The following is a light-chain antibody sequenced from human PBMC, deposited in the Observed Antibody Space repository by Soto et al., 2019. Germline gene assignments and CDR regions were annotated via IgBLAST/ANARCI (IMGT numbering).Light chain of an antibody. CDR2: WAS. V-gene: IGKV4-1*01. CDR3: QQYYSTPLT. CDR1: QSVLYSSNNKNY. J-gene: IGKJ1*01. Sequence: DIVITQSPYSLAVSLGERATINCKSSQSVLYSSNNKNYLAWYQQKTGQPPKLXIYWASTRESGVPDRFSGSGYGTDFNLTISSLQAEDVAVYYCQQYYSTPLTFGQGTKVDIK.